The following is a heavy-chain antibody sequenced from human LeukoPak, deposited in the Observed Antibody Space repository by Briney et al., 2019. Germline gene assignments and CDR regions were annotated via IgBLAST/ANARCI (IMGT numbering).Heavy chain of an antibody. D-gene: IGHD2-2*01. CDR2: INPNSGGT. V-gene: IGHV1-2*02. J-gene: IGHJ5*02. Sequence: AGSVKVSCKASGYTFTGYYMHWVRQAPGQGLEWMGWINPNSGGTNYAQKFQGRVTMTRDTSISTAYMELSRLRSDDTAVYYCARGDVEPADSNSFDPWGQGTLVTVSS. CDR3: ARGDVEPADSNSFDP. CDR1: GYTFTGYY.